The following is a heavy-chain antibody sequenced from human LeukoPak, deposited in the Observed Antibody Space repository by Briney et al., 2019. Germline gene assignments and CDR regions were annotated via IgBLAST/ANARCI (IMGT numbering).Heavy chain of an antibody. Sequence: GESLKISCEGSGYSFTTYWIGWVRQMPGKGLEWMGVTYPGGSDTRYSPSFQGRVTISADKSINTAYLQWSSLKASDSAMYYCARVAVAGLHDAFDIWGQGTMVTVSS. CDR2: TYPGGSDT. J-gene: IGHJ3*02. D-gene: IGHD6-19*01. CDR3: ARVAVAGLHDAFDI. V-gene: IGHV5-51*01. CDR1: GYSFTTYW.